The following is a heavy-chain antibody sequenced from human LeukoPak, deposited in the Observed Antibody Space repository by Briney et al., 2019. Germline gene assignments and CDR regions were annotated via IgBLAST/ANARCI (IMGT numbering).Heavy chain of an antibody. D-gene: IGHD2-2*02. CDR1: GYTFNGYY. J-gene: IGHJ6*03. Sequence: ASVKVSCKASGYTFNGYYMHWVRQAPGQGLEWMGWINPNSGGTNYARKFQGRVTMTRDTSISTAYMELSRLRSDDTAVYYCARDGGQDCSSTSCYTLYYYYMDVWGKGTTVTVSS. V-gene: IGHV1-2*02. CDR3: ARDGGQDCSSTSCYTLYYYYMDV. CDR2: INPNSGGT.